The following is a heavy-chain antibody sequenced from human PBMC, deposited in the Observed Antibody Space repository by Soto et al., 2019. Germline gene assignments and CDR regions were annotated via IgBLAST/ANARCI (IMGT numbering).Heavy chain of an antibody. CDR3: SRDVGYGDYVRWFHP. V-gene: IGHV4-31*03. CDR1: GGSISSGGYY. Sequence: QVQLQESGPGLVKPSQTLSLTCTVSGGSISSGGYYWSWIRQHPGKGLEWIGYIYYSGSTYYNPSLKSRVTISVDTSKNQFSLKLSSVTAADTAVYYWSRDVGYGDYVRWFHPWGQGTLVTVSS. J-gene: IGHJ5*02. CDR2: IYYSGST. D-gene: IGHD4-17*01.